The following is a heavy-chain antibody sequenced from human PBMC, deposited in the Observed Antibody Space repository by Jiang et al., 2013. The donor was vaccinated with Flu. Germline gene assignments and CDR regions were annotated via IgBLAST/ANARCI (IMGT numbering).Heavy chain of an antibody. CDR3: ARADSYGWRALFDY. J-gene: IGHJ4*02. CDR2: IYYSGSA. V-gene: IGHV4-59*01. CDR1: GDSMNNYY. Sequence: GSGLVKPSETLSLTCTVSGDSMNNYYWNWIRQPPGKGLEWIGSIYYSGSANYNPSLKSRVTISIDTSKDQFSLKLSSVAAADTAVYYCARADSYGWRALFDYWGQGVLVTVSS. D-gene: IGHD3-16*01.